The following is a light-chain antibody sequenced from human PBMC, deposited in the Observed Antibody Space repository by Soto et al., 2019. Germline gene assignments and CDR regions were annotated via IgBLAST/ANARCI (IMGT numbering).Light chain of an antibody. CDR2: GAS. V-gene: IGKV3-20*01. J-gene: IGKJ2*01. CDR3: QQYGSSPYT. Sequence: EIVLTQSPGTLSLSPGERATLSCRASQSVSSSYLAWYQQKPGQAPRLLMYGASNRATGIPDRFSGTGSGTDFTLTISRLEPEDFAVYYCQQYGSSPYTFGLGT. CDR1: QSVSSSY.